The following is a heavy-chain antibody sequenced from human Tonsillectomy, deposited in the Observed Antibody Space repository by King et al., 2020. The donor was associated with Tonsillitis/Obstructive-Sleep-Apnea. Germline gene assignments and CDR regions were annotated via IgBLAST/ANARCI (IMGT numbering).Heavy chain of an antibody. V-gene: IGHV3-53*01. Sequence: VQLVESGGGLIQPGGSLRLSCAASGFTVSSNYMSWVRQAPGKGLEWVSVIYSGGSTYYADSVKGRFTISRDNSKNTRYLQINSLGAKDTAVYYCARDQDYGSGSYFHYYYYMDVWGKGTTVTVSS. CDR2: IYSGGST. J-gene: IGHJ6*03. CDR3: ARDQDYGSGSYFHYYYYMDV. CDR1: GFTVSSNY. D-gene: IGHD3-10*01.